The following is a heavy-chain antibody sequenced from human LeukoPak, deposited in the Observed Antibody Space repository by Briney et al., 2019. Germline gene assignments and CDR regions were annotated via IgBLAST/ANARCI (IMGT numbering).Heavy chain of an antibody. Sequence: PSETLSLTCTVSGGSISSSGYYWSWIRQPPGKGLEWIGYIYYSGSTYYNPSLESRVTISGDRSKNQFSLKLSSVTAADTAVHYCARQDFGSGILPGYWGQGTPVTVSS. CDR1: GGSISSSGYY. CDR2: IYYSGST. D-gene: IGHD3-10*01. V-gene: IGHV4-30-2*01. J-gene: IGHJ4*02. CDR3: ARQDFGSGILPGY.